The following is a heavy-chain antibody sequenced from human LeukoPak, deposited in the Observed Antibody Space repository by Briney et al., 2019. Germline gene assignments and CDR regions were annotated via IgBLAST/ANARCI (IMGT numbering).Heavy chain of an antibody. CDR2: ISGSGGST. J-gene: IGHJ4*02. CDR1: GFTFSSYA. CDR3: YIPYYDTSAYKGY. D-gene: IGHD3-22*01. V-gene: IGHV3-23*01. Sequence: PGGSQRLSCAASGFTFSSYAMTWVRQAPGKGLEWVSAISGSGGSTYYADSVKGRFTISRDNSKNTLYLQMNSLRAEDTAVYYCYIPYYDTSAYKGYWGQGTLVTVSS.